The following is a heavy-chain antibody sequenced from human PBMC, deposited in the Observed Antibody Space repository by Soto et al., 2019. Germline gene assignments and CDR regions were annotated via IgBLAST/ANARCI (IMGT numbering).Heavy chain of an antibody. Sequence: SVKVSCQASGYTFTAHYINWVRQAPGQGLEWMGWINPNSGDTKYVEKFQGRATMTMDTSISTAYMELSSMRSEDTAVYYCASVNSGSYHHGLSDYWGQGALGTVS. V-gene: IGHV1-2*02. CDR1: GYTFTAHY. CDR3: ASVNSGSYHHGLSDY. CDR2: INPNSGDT. J-gene: IGHJ4*02. D-gene: IGHD1-26*01.